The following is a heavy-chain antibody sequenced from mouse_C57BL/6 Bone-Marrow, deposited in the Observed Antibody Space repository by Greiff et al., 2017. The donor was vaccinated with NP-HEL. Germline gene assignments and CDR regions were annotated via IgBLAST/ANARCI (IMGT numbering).Heavy chain of an antibody. J-gene: IGHJ3*01. CDR3: ARKGGVWLRRAY. Sequence: VKVVESGPGLVQPSQSLSITCTVSGFSLTSYGVHWVRQSPGKGLEWLGVIWSGGSTDYNAAFISRLSISKDNSKSQVFFKMNSLQADDTAIYYCARKGGVWLRRAYWGQGTLVTVSA. CDR1: GFSLTSYG. CDR2: IWSGGST. V-gene: IGHV2-2*01. D-gene: IGHD2-2*01.